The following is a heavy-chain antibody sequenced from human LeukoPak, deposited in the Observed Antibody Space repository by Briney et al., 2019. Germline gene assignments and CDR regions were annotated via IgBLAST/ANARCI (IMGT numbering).Heavy chain of an antibody. J-gene: IGHJ4*02. V-gene: IGHV3-9*01. D-gene: IGHD3-16*01. CDR1: GFTFDDYA. CDR2: IDWNSGSI. Sequence: PGGSLRLSCAASGFTFDDYAMPWVRQAPGKGLEWVSGIDWNSGSIGYADSVKGRFTISRDNSKNTLYLQMNSLRAEDTAVYYCASRDTIYVWAEIGGLDYWGQGTLVTVSS. CDR3: ASRDTIYVWAEIGGLDY.